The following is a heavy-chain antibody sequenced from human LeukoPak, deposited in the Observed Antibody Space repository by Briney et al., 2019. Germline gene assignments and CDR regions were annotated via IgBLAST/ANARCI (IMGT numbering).Heavy chain of an antibody. J-gene: IGHJ6*02. CDR1: GFTFSSYW. Sequence: PGGSLRLSCAVSGFTFSSYWMHWVRQAPGKGLVWVSRINSDGSSTGHADSVKGRFTISRDNAKNTLYLQMNSLRAEDTAVYYCARDGGRRYGMDVWGQGTTLTVSS. D-gene: IGHD3-3*01. CDR3: ARDGGRRYGMDV. CDR2: INSDGSST. V-gene: IGHV3-74*01.